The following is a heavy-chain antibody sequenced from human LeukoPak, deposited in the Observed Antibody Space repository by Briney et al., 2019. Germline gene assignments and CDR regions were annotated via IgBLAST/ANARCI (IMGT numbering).Heavy chain of an antibody. CDR3: ARDKISGSGPYYYYYGMDV. D-gene: IGHD3-10*01. CDR1: GFTFSSYS. J-gene: IGHJ6*02. Sequence: GGSLRLSCAASGFTFSSYSMNWVRQAPGKGLEWVSSISSSSSYIYYADSVKGRFTISRDNAKNSLYLQMNSLRAEDTAVYYCARDKISGSGPYYYYYGMDVWGQGTTVTVSS. CDR2: ISSSSSYI. V-gene: IGHV3-21*01.